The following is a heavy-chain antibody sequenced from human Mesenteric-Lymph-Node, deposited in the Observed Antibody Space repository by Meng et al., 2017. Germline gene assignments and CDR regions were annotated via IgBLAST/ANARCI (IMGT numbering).Heavy chain of an antibody. CDR3: ARGGYSGYAD. D-gene: IGHD5-12*01. V-gene: IGHV4-34*01. Sequence: QLQQGRAGRCKFSETLSLTCAVYGGSFSGYYWSWIRQPPGKGLEWIGEINHSGSTNYNPSLKSRVTISVDTSKNQFSLKLSSVTAADTAFYYCARGGYSGYADWGQGTLVTVSS. J-gene: IGHJ4*02. CDR2: INHSGST. CDR1: GGSFSGYY.